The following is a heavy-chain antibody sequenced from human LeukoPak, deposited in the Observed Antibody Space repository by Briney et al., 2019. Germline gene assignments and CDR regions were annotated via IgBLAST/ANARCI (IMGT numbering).Heavy chain of an antibody. CDR1: GFTVSSNS. Sequence: PGGSLRLSCAASGFTVSSNSMSWVRQAPGKGLEWVSSISGSSTYIYYADSVKGRFTISRDNARNSLYLQMNSLRAEDTAVYYCARGGDSYGFDYWGQGTLVTVSS. J-gene: IGHJ4*02. CDR2: ISGSSTYI. V-gene: IGHV3-21*01. D-gene: IGHD5-18*01. CDR3: ARGGDSYGFDY.